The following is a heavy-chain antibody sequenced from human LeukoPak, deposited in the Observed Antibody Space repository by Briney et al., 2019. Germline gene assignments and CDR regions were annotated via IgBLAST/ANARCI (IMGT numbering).Heavy chain of an antibody. J-gene: IGHJ6*02. D-gene: IGHD5-24*01. V-gene: IGHV3-30*03. CDR3: VQGRGPYYYYYGMDV. CDR1: GFTFSSYG. CDR2: ISYDGSNK. Sequence: PGRSLRLSCAASGFTFSSYGMHWVRQAPGKGLEWVAVISYDGSNKYYADSVKGRFTISRDNSKNTLYLQMNSLRAEDTALYYCVQGRGPYYYYYGMDVWGQGTTVTVSS.